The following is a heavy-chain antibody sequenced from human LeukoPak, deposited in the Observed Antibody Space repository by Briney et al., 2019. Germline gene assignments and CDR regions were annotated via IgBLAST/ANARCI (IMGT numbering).Heavy chain of an antibody. D-gene: IGHD2-21*01. V-gene: IGHV1-18*01. CDR1: GYTFTSYG. CDR2: ISAYNGNT. Sequence: ASVKVSSKASGYTFTSYGISWVRQAPGQGLEWMGWISAYNGNTNYAQKLQGRVTMTTDTSTSTAYMELRSLRSDDTAVYYCARDRDVTGPYYYYMDVWGKGTTVTISS. CDR3: ARDRDVTGPYYYYMDV. J-gene: IGHJ6*03.